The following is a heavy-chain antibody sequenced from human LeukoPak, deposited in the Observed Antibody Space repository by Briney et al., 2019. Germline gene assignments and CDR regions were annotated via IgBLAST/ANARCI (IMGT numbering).Heavy chain of an antibody. CDR2: IYSGGST. Sequence: GGSLRLSCAASGFMVSSNYMSWVRQPPGKGLEWVSVIYSGGSTYYADSVKGRFTISRDNSKNTLYLQMNSLRAEDTAMYYCARGKDDAFDIWGQGTMVTVSS. V-gene: IGHV3-53*01. J-gene: IGHJ3*02. CDR3: ARGKDDAFDI. CDR1: GFMVSSNY.